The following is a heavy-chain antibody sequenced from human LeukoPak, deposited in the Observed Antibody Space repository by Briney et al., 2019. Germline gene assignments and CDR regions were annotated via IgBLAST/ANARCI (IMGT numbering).Heavy chain of an antibody. Sequence: SETLSLTYAVYGGSFSGYYWSWIRQPPGKGLEWIGEINHSGSTNYNPSLKSRVTISVDTSKNQFSLKLSSVTAADTAVYYCARGVRITFGGVIVITAGYFDYWGQGTLVTVSS. D-gene: IGHD3-16*02. CDR1: GGSFSGYY. CDR3: ARGVRITFGGVIVITAGYFDY. V-gene: IGHV4-34*01. J-gene: IGHJ4*02. CDR2: INHSGST.